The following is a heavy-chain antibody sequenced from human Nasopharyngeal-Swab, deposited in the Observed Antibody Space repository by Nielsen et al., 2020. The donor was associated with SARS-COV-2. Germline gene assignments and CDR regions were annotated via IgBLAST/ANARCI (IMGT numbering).Heavy chain of an antibody. CDR2: ISWNSGST. Sequence: SLKISCAASGFTFDDYAMHWVRQAPGKGPEWVSGISWNSGSTGYADSVKGRFTISRDNAKNSLYLQMNSLRAEDTALYYCAKDNNPYYYDSSGYAFDIWGQGTMVTVSS. CDR1: GFTFDDYA. J-gene: IGHJ3*02. V-gene: IGHV3-9*01. D-gene: IGHD3-22*01. CDR3: AKDNNPYYYDSSGYAFDI.